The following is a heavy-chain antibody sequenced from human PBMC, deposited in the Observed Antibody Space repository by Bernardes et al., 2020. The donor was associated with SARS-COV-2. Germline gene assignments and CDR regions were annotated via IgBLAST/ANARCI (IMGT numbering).Heavy chain of an antibody. CDR3: AHRRREVDTADYYYYYYMDV. J-gene: IGHJ6*03. CDR2: IYWDDDN. V-gene: IGHV2-5*02. Sequence: GPTLVKPTQTLTLTCTFSGFSLSTSGVGVGWIRQPPGKALEWLALIYWDDDNRYSPSLKSRLTITKDTSKNQVVLTMTNMDPVDTATYYCAHRRREVDTADYYYYYYMDVWGKGTTVTVSS. CDR1: GFSLSTSGVG. D-gene: IGHD5-18*01.